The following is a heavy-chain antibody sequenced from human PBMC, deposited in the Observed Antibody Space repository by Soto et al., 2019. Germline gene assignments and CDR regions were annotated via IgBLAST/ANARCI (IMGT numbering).Heavy chain of an antibody. V-gene: IGHV3-11*06. CDR2: ISPGSRYP. Sequence: GGSLRLSGAGSGFTFGDSYMSWIRQAPGKGLEWLSYISPGSRYPAYADSVKGRFTISRDNAKRSLCLQLVSLTAEDTAIYYCVRGGGGGLFDPWGQGTMVTVSS. J-gene: IGHJ5*02. D-gene: IGHD2-15*01. CDR1: GFTFGDSY. CDR3: VRGGGGGLFDP.